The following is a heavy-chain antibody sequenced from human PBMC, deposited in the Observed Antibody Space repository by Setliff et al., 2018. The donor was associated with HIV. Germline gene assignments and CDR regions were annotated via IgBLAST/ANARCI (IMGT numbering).Heavy chain of an antibody. J-gene: IGHJ5*02. CDR3: ARDGDSSGWPYNWFDP. CDR2: INPNSGGT. Sequence: ASVKVSCKASGYTFTGYYMHWVRRAPGQGLEWMGRINPNSGGTNYAQKFQGRVTMTRDTSISTAYMELSRLRSDDTAVYYCARDGDSSGWPYNWFDPWGQGTLVTVSS. D-gene: IGHD6-19*01. CDR1: GYTFTGYY. V-gene: IGHV1-2*06.